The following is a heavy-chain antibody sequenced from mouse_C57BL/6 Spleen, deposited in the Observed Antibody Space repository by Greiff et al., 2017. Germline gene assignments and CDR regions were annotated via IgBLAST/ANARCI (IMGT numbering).Heavy chain of an antibody. CDR1: GYAFSSYW. V-gene: IGHV1-80*01. J-gene: IGHJ1*03. D-gene: IGHD2-5*01. Sequence: QVQLKQSGAELVKPGASVKISCKASGYAFSSYWMNWVKQRPGKGLEWIGQIYPGDGDTNYNGKFKGKATLTADKSSSTAYMQLSSLTSEDSAVYFCARLDYYSNHGYFDVWGTGTTVTVSS. CDR3: ARLDYYSNHGYFDV. CDR2: IYPGDGDT.